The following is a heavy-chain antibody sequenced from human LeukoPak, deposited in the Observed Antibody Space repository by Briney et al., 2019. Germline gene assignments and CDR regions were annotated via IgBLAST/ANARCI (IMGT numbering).Heavy chain of an antibody. CDR3: ARDAPQVPAAGVLAS. Sequence: GGSLRLSCAASGFTVSDNYMSWVRQAPGKGLESVSVMYSGGDTYYANSVKGRFTFSRDISKNTLFLQMNGLTTEDTAMYYCARDAPQVPAAGVLASWGQGTLVTVSS. CDR1: GFTVSDNY. CDR2: MYSGGDT. D-gene: IGHD6-13*01. J-gene: IGHJ5*02. V-gene: IGHV3-53*01.